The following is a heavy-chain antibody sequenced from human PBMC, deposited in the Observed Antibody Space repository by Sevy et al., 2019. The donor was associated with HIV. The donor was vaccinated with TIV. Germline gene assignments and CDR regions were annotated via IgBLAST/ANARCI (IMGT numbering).Heavy chain of an antibody. Sequence: GGSLRLSCAASGFTFSDYYMSWIRQAPGKGLEWVSYISSSGSTIYYAYSVKGRFTISRDNAKNSLYLQMNSLRAEDTAVYYCARGTAFMTTVVTPVDVWGKGTTVTVSS. J-gene: IGHJ6*04. D-gene: IGHD4-17*01. CDR1: GFTFSDYY. CDR2: ISSSGSTI. CDR3: ARGTAFMTTVVTPVDV. V-gene: IGHV3-11*01.